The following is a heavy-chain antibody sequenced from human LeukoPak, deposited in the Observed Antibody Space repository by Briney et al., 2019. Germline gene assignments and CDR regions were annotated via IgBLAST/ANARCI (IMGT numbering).Heavy chain of an antibody. V-gene: IGHV3-23*01. Sequence: GGSLRLSCAASGFTFSSYAMSWVRQAPGKGLEWVSAISGSGGSTYYADSVKGRFTISRDNSKNTLYLQVNSLRAEDTAVYYCAQEDIVVVFGYWGQGTLVTVSS. CDR2: ISGSGGST. D-gene: IGHD2-2*01. J-gene: IGHJ4*02. CDR3: AQEDIVVVFGY. CDR1: GFTFSSYA.